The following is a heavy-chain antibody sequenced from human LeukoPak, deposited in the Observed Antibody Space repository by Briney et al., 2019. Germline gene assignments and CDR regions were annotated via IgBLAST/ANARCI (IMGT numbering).Heavy chain of an antibody. V-gene: IGHV3-11*01. Sequence: GGSLRLSCAASGFSFSDAWMSWIRQAPGKGLEWVSYISSSGSTIYYADSVKGRFTISRDNAKNSLYLQMNSLRAEDTAVYYCARALSSGYYYRTPQVDYWGQGTLVTVSS. J-gene: IGHJ4*02. D-gene: IGHD3-22*01. CDR3: ARALSSGYYYRTPQVDY. CDR2: ISSSGSTI. CDR1: GFSFSDAW.